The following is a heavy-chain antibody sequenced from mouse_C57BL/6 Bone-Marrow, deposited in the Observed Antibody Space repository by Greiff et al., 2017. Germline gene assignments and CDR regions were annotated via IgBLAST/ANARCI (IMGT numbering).Heavy chain of an antibody. CDR2: ISDGGSYT. CDR1: GFTFSSYA. V-gene: IGHV5-4*01. Sequence: EVQWVESGGGLVKPGGSLKLSCAASGFTFSSYAMSWVRQTPEKRLEWVATISDGGSYTYYPDNVKGRFTISRDNAKNNLYLQMSHLKSEDTAMYYCAITTVVAHWYFDVWGTGTTVTVSS. D-gene: IGHD1-1*01. J-gene: IGHJ1*03. CDR3: AITTVVAHWYFDV.